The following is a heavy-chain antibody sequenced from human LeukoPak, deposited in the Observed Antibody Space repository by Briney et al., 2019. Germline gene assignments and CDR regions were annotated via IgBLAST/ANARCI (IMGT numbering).Heavy chain of an antibody. J-gene: IGHJ4*02. Sequence: SETLSLTCTVSGGSISSYYWSWIRQPPGKGLEWIGYIYYSGSTNYNPSLKSRVTISVDTSKNQFSLKLSSVTAADTAVYYCARDALRETADGGFDYWGQGTLVTVSS. CDR1: GGSISSYY. D-gene: IGHD5-18*01. V-gene: IGHV4-59*01. CDR3: ARDALRETADGGFDY. CDR2: IYYSGST.